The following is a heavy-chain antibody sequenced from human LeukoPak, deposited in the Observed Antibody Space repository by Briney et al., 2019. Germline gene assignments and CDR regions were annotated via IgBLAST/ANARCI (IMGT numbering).Heavy chain of an antibody. CDR3: ATGNLGSYYGALYFDY. D-gene: IGHD1-26*01. Sequence: ASVKVSCKVSGYTLTELSMHWVRQAPGKGPEWMGGFDPEDGETIYAQKFQGRVTMTEDTSTDTAYMELSSLRSEDTAVYYCATGNLGSYYGALYFDYWGQGTLVTVSS. J-gene: IGHJ4*02. CDR2: FDPEDGET. CDR1: GYTLTELS. V-gene: IGHV1-24*01.